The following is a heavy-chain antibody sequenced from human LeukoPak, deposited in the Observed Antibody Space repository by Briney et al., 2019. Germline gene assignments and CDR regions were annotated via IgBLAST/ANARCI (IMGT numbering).Heavy chain of an antibody. D-gene: IGHD3-10*01. CDR1: GFTFSTYW. V-gene: IGHV3-7*01. CDR2: IKQDGSEK. CDR3: AISSRTYYYGSGSPLFDY. J-gene: IGHJ4*02. Sequence: GGSLRLSCAASGFTFSTYWMTWVRQAPGKGLEWVANIKQDGSEKYFVDSVKGRFTISRDNAKNSLYLQMNSLRAEDTAVYYCAISSRTYYYGSGSPLFDYWGQGTLVTVSS.